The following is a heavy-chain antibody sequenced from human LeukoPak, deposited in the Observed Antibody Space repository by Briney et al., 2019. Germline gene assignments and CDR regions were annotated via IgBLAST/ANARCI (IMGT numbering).Heavy chain of an antibody. J-gene: IGHJ4*02. Sequence: SETLSLTCAVYGGSFSGYYWSWIRQPPGKGLEWIGEINHSGSTNYNPSLKSRVTISVDTSKNQFSLKLSSVTAADTAVYYCARDYYGDYEIYFDYWGQGTLVTVSS. CDR2: INHSGST. CDR1: GGSFSGYY. D-gene: IGHD4-17*01. CDR3: ARDYYGDYEIYFDY. V-gene: IGHV4-34*01.